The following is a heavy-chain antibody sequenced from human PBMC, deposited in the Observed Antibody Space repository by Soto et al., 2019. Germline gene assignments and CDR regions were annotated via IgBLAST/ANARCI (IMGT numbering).Heavy chain of an antibody. CDR2: ISYDGNNK. D-gene: IGHD1-1*01. Sequence: PGGSLRLSCAASGFTFGAYVMHWVRQAPGKGLEWVAHISYDGNNKYYADSVKGRFTISRDNFKNTLYLQMNSLRIEDTAAYYCARELERVFDYWGQGTLVTVAS. J-gene: IGHJ4*02. CDR3: ARELERVFDY. V-gene: IGHV3-30-3*01. CDR1: GFTFGAYV.